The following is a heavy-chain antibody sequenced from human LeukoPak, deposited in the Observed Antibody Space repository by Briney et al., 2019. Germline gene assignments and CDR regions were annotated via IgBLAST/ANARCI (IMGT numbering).Heavy chain of an antibody. CDR3: ARDGCTSTTCSTLGGFSS. CDR1: GFTFSNFW. Sequence: GGSLRLSCAASGFTFSNFWMSWVREAPGKGLEWGANIKQDGFEKYYVDSVRGRFTISRDNAENSLSLQMNSLRAEDTAVYYCARDGCTSTTCSTLGGFSSWGQGTLVTVSS. CDR2: IKQDGFEK. V-gene: IGHV3-7*01. D-gene: IGHD2-2*01. J-gene: IGHJ5*02.